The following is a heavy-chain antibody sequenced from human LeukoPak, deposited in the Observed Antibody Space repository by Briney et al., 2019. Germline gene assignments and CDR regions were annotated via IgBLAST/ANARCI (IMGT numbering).Heavy chain of an antibody. CDR3: ARGGHYYDSSGYYYGVYYFDY. D-gene: IGHD3-22*01. CDR2: IYYSGST. J-gene: IGHJ4*02. V-gene: IGHV4-30-4*08. CDR1: GGSISSGDYY. Sequence: PSETLSLTCTVSGGSISSGDYYWSWIRQPPGEGLEWIGYIYYSGSTYYNPSLKSRVTISVDTSKNQFSLKLSSVTVADTAVYYCARGGHYYDSSGYYYGVYYFDYWGQGTLVTVSS.